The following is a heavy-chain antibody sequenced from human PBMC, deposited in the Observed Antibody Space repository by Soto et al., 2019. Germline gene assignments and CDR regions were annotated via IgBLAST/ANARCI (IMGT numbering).Heavy chain of an antibody. CDR1: GDSVSSASTA. CDR2: TYYRSNWYT. J-gene: IGHJ4*02. CDR3: ARGSYYSGWV. Sequence: SQTLSLTCAISGDSVSSASTAWSWIRQSPSRGLEWLGRTYYRSNWYTDYAVSVKSRITISPDTSKNQFSLQLNSVTPEDTAVYYCARGSYYSGWVWGQGTLVTVSS. D-gene: IGHD6-19*01. V-gene: IGHV6-1*01.